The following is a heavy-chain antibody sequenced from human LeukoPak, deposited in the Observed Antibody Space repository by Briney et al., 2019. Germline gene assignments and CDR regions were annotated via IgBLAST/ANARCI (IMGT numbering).Heavy chain of an antibody. D-gene: IGHD6-19*01. J-gene: IGHJ4*02. CDR2: IYYSGST. Sequence: SETLSLTCTVSGGSISSNSYYWGWIRQPRGKGLEWIGSIYYSGSTYYIPSLKRRVPISLHTSKNQFSLNLSSVTAADTAVYYCARDPFITVSGTFDYWGQGTLVTVSS. V-gene: IGHV4-39*07. CDR1: GGSISSNSYY. CDR3: ARDPFITVSGTFDY.